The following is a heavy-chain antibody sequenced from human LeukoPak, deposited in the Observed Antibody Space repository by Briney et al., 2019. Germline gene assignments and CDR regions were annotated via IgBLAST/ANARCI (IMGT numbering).Heavy chain of an antibody. J-gene: IGHJ4*02. V-gene: IGHV3-53*01. CDR3: ARGVEPLAANTLAY. D-gene: IGHD1-14*01. Sequence: GGSLRLSCAASGFTFITNDMTWVRPAPGKGLEWVSALYSDGNTKYADSVQGRFTISRDNSKNTLYLEMNSLSPDDTAVYYCARGVEPLAANTLAYWGQGTLVTVSS. CDR2: LYSDGNT. CDR1: GFTFITND.